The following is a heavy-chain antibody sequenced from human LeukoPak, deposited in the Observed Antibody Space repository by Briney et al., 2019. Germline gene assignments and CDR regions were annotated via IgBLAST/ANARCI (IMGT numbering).Heavy chain of an antibody. CDR3: ARDTLAGVAAAVGDDY. CDR1: GFTFSSYS. V-gene: IGHV3-21*01. Sequence: PGRSLRLSCAASGFTFSSYSMNWVRQAPGKGLEWVSSISSSSSYIYYADSVKGRFTVSRDNAKNSLYLQMNSLRAEDTAVYYCARDTLAGVAAAVGDDYWGQGTLVTVSS. D-gene: IGHD6-13*01. J-gene: IGHJ4*02. CDR2: ISSSSSYI.